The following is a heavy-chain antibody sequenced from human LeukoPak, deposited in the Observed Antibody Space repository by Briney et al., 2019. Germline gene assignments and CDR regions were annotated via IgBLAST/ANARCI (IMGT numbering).Heavy chain of an antibody. CDR3: VRTKYSSGWYVGDY. D-gene: IGHD6-19*01. V-gene: IGHV4-34*01. J-gene: IGHJ4*02. Sequence: SETLSLTCAVYGGSFSGYYWSWIRQPPGKGLEWIGEINHSGSTNYNPSLKSRVTISVDTSKNQFSLKLSSVTAADTAVYYCVRTKYSSGWYVGDYWGQGTLVTVSS. CDR2: INHSGST. CDR1: GGSFSGYY.